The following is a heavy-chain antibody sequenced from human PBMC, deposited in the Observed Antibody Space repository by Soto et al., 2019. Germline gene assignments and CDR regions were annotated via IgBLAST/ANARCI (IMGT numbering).Heavy chain of an antibody. CDR2: ISYDGSNK. CDR1: GFTFSSYG. V-gene: IGHV3-30*18. Sequence: QVQLVESGGGVVQPGRSLRLSCAASGFTFSSYGMHWVRQAPGKGLEWVAVISYDGSNKYHADSVKGRFTISRDNSKNTLYLQMNSLRAEDTAVYYCAKDGPVWFGELLPRKGGYGMDVWGQGTTVTVSS. CDR3: AKDGPVWFGELLPRKGGYGMDV. J-gene: IGHJ6*02. D-gene: IGHD3-10*01.